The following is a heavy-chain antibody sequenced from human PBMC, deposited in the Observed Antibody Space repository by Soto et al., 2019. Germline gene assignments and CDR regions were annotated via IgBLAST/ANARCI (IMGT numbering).Heavy chain of an antibody. J-gene: IGHJ4*02. CDR2: IIPIFGTA. D-gene: IGHD3-16*01. V-gene: IGHV1-69*01. CDR1: GGTFSSYS. Sequence: QVQLVQSGAAVKKPGSSVKVSCKASGGTFSSYSLNWVRQAPGPGLEWMGEIIPIFGTANYAQKFQGRVTITADESTSTAYMELSSLRSEDTAVDYCARDGWRHSGGIAYWGQGTLVTVSS. CDR3: ARDGWRHSGGIAY.